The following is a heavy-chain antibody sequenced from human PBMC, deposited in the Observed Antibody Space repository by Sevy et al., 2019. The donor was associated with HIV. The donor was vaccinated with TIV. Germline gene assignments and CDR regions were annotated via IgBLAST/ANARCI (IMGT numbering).Heavy chain of an antibody. CDR1: GFTFSRHA. CDR3: ARSAVAGIEAWFDP. CDR2: ILYDGSNK. V-gene: IGHV3-30-3*01. J-gene: IGHJ5*02. Sequence: GGSLRLSCVGSGFTFSRHAMHWVRQAPGKGLEWVAVILYDGSNKYYADSVKGRFTISRDNSKNTLDLEMNSLRPGDTAVCYWARSAVAGIEAWFDPWGLGTLVTVSS. D-gene: IGHD6-19*01.